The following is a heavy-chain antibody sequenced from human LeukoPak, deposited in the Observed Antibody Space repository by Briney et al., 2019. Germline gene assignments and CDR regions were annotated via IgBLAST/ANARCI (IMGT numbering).Heavy chain of an antibody. V-gene: IGHV1-46*01. CDR3: ARVGHSSGWYSQTSYYYMDV. CDR2: INPSGGST. D-gene: IGHD6-19*01. CDR1: GYTFTSYY. J-gene: IGHJ6*03. Sequence: ASVKVSCKASGYTFTSYYMHWVRQDPGEGLEWMGIINPSGGSTSYAQKFQGRVTMTRDMSTSTVYMELSSLRSEDTAVYYCARVGHSSGWYSQTSYYYMDVWGKGTTVTVSS.